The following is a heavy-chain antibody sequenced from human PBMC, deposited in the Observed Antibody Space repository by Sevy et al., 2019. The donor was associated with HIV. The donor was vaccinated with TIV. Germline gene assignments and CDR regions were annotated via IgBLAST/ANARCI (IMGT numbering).Heavy chain of an antibody. D-gene: IGHD5-12*01. CDR3: TRSGGYSDYGMDV. V-gene: IGHV3-13*01. J-gene: IGHJ6*02. CDR1: GFTFITYD. Sequence: GGFLRLSCAASGFTFITYDMHWVRHVTGKGLEWVSGVGPAGDTFYPGSVKGRFTISRENAKNSLYLQMNNLRAGDTSAYYCTRSGGYSDYGMDVWGQGTTVTVSS. CDR2: VGPAGDT.